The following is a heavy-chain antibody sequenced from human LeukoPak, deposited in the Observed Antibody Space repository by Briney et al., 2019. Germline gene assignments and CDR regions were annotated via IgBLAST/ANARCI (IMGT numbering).Heavy chain of an antibody. CDR1: GDPITSHY. J-gene: IGHJ3*02. CDR2: IFYTGSA. D-gene: IGHD1-26*01. Sequence: SDTLSLTCTVSGDPITSHYWNWIRQPPGKGLEWTGSIFYTGSANYSPSLKGRITMSADTSKKQLSLGVNSVTAADTAVYFCARRPVARSADVFDIWGHGTMVTVSS. CDR3: ARRPVARSADVFDI. V-gene: IGHV4-59*08.